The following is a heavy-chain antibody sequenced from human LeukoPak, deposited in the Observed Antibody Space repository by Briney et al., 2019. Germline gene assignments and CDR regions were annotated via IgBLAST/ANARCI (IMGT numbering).Heavy chain of an antibody. V-gene: IGHV3-33*06. Sequence: GGSLRLSCAASGFTFSSYGMHWVRQAPGKGLEWVAVIWYDGSNKYYADSVKGRFTISRDNSKNTLYLQMNSLRAEDTAVYYCAKNKRSGFGELLYYYYGMDVWGQGTTVTVSS. CDR1: GFTFSSYG. CDR2: IWYDGSNK. CDR3: AKNKRSGFGELLYYYYGMDV. D-gene: IGHD3-10*01. J-gene: IGHJ6*02.